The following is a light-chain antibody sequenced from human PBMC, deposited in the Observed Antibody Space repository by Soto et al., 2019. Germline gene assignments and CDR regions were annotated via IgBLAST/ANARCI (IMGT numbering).Light chain of an antibody. V-gene: IGKV1-5*01. CDR3: QQYKHYST. Sequence: DILMTQSPSTLAASVGDRVNISCRANQRISRFLAWSQQKPGKAPKLRISDAFSMESGVASSFSGSVSGTEFTLTISRLHTDEFATYYRQQYKHYSTVGGGTKVEI. CDR1: QRISRF. CDR2: DAF. J-gene: IGKJ4*01.